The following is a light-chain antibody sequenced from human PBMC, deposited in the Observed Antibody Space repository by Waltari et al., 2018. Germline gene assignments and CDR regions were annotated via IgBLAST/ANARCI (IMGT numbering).Light chain of an antibody. CDR1: KLGDKY. J-gene: IGLJ2*01. Sequence: SYEPTQPPSVSVSPGQTPSITCSGDKLGDKYACWYQQKPGQSPVLVIYQDSKRPSGIPERFSGSNSGNTATLTISGTQAMDEADYYCQAWDSSIVVFGGGTKLTVL. CDR3: QAWDSSIVV. CDR2: QDS. V-gene: IGLV3-1*01.